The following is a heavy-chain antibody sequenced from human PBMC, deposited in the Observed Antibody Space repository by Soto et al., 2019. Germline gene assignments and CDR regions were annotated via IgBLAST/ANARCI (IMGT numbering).Heavy chain of an antibody. J-gene: IGHJ5*02. D-gene: IGHD3-10*01. CDR1: GGSVSSGSYY. V-gene: IGHV4-61*03. CDR3: ARISSGWFDP. CDR2: ISYRGST. Sequence: SETLSLTCTVSGGSVSSGSYYWSWIRQPPGKGLEWIGSISYRGSTKYNPSLKSRVTISVDTAKNDFSLQLTSVSAADTAVYYCARISSGWFDPWGQGTLVTVSS.